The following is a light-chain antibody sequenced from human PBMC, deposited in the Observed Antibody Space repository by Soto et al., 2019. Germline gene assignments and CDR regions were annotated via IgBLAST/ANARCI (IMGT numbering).Light chain of an antibody. J-gene: IGLJ1*01. CDR1: SSDVGGYNY. Sequence: QSVLTQPASVSGSPGQSITISCTGTSSDVGGYNYVSWYQQHPGKAPKLMIYDVSNRPSGVSNRFSGSKSGNTASLTISGLQAEDEADYYCSSYTSSSLSVFGTGTNVTVL. V-gene: IGLV2-14*01. CDR3: SSYTSSSLSV. CDR2: DVS.